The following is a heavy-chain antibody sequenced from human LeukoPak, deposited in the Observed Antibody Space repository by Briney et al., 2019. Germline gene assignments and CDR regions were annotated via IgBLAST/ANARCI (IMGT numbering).Heavy chain of an antibody. D-gene: IGHD1-7*01. J-gene: IGHJ4*02. Sequence: ASVKVSCKASGYTFTVYNIHWVRQAPGQGLEWMGWIRPNSGDTKFAQSFQDRVTMTRDMSISTAYMELSRLTTDDTAVYYCVRGGGNYYVDYWGQGAPVTVSS. CDR3: VRGGGNYYVDY. V-gene: IGHV1-2*02. CDR2: IRPNSGDT. CDR1: GYTFTVYN.